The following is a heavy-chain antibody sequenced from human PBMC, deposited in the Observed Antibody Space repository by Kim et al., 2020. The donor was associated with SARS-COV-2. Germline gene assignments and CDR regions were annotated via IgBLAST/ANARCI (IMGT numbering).Heavy chain of an antibody. CDR3: ARDFLPGGIYNWKGGDFDY. CDR2: ISAYNGNT. Sequence: ASVKVSCKASGYTFTSYGISWVRQAPGQGLEWMGWISAYNGNTNYAQKLQGRVTMTTDTSTSTAYMELRSLRSDDTAVYYCARDFLPGGIYNWKGGDFDYWGQGTLVTVSS. J-gene: IGHJ4*01. V-gene: IGHV1-18*01. CDR1: GYTFTSYG. D-gene: IGHD1-20*01.